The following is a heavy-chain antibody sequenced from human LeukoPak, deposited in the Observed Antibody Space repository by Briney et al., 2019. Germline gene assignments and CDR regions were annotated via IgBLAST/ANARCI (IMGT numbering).Heavy chain of an antibody. Sequence: ETLSPTCAVYGGSFSGYYWSWIRQPPGKGLEWVSSISTSSSYIYYADSVKGRFTISRDNARKSLYLQMNSLRAEDTAVYYCARGASVVAGSDNALDIWGQGTMVAVSS. CDR1: GGSFSGYY. V-gene: IGHV3-21*01. CDR2: ISTSSSYI. CDR3: ARGASVVAGSDNALDI. J-gene: IGHJ3*02. D-gene: IGHD6-19*01.